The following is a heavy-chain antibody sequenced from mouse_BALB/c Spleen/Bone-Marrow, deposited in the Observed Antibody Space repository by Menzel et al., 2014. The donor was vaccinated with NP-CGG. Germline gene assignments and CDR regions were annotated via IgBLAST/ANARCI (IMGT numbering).Heavy chain of an antibody. CDR1: GYSFTGYF. CDR3: ARSGYYGSIFFDY. Sequence: VQLQQSGPELVKPGASVKISCKASGYSFTGYFMNWVMQSHGKSLEWIGRINPYNGDTFYNQKFKGKATLTVDKSSSTAHMELGSLASEDSAVYYCARSGYYGSIFFDYWGRDPSLTV. CDR2: INPYNGDT. D-gene: IGHD1-1*01. J-gene: IGHJ2*02. V-gene: IGHV1-20*02.